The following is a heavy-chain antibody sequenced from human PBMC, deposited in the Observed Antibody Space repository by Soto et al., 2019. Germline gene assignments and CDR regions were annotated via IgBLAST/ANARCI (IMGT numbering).Heavy chain of an antibody. Sequence: LRLSCAASGFTFSSYAMHWVRQAPGKGLEWVAVISYDGSNKYYADSVKGRFTISRDNSKNTLYLQMNSLRAEDTAVYYCARDQGSYGKKNWFDPWGQGTLVTVSS. D-gene: IGHD5-18*01. V-gene: IGHV3-30-3*01. CDR3: ARDQGSYGKKNWFDP. CDR1: GFTFSSYA. J-gene: IGHJ5*02. CDR2: ISYDGSNK.